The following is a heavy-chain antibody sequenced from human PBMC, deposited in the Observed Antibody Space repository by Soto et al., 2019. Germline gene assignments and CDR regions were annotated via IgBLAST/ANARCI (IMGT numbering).Heavy chain of an antibody. V-gene: IGHV3-13*01. D-gene: IGHD2-2*01. J-gene: IGHJ6*03. CDR3: ARGGCSSTSCSTTFYYYYIDV. Sequence: GGSLRLSCAASGFTFSNYDMHWVRQATGKGLEWVSGIDTVGDTYYPGSVKGRFTISRENAKNSLYLQMNSLRAGDTAVYYCARGGCSSTSCSTTFYYYYIDVWGKGTTVTVSS. CDR1: GFTFSNYD. CDR2: IDTVGDT.